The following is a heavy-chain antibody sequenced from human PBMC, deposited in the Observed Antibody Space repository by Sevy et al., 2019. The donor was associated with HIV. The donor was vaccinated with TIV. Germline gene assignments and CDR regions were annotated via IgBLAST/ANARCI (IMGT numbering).Heavy chain of an antibody. V-gene: IGHV3-33*01. Sequence: GGFLRLSCAASGFTFSSYGMHWVSQAPGKGLEWVAVIWYDGSNKYYADSVKGRFTISRDNSKNTLYVQMNSLRAEDTAVYYCARDRKEYSSGWYGDDAFDIWGQGTMVTVSS. CDR2: IWYDGSNK. J-gene: IGHJ3*02. CDR3: ARDRKEYSSGWYGDDAFDI. CDR1: GFTFSSYG. D-gene: IGHD6-19*01.